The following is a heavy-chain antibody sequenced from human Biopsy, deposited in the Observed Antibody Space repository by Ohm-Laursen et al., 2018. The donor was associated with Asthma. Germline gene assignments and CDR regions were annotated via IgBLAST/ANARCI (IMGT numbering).Heavy chain of an antibody. J-gene: IGHJ4*02. V-gene: IGHV3-30*18. CDR2: ISFDGTNR. Sequence: SLRLSCAAPGFSFSSYGMHWVRQAPGKGLDWVAVISFDGTNRNYTDSVKGRFTISRDNSRNTLHLEMNSLRAEDTAVYFCAKEVFPGWELRWGPDSWGQGTLVTVSS. CDR1: GFSFSSYG. CDR3: AKEVFPGWELRWGPDS. D-gene: IGHD4-23*01.